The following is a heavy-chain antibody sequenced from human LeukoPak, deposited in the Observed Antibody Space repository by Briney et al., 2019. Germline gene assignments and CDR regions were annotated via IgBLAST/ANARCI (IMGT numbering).Heavy chain of an antibody. CDR1: GFTFGDYA. J-gene: IGHJ6*03. D-gene: IGHD3-16*01. CDR3: TRAFVHFGPYYYYYMDV. CDR2: IRSKAYGGTT. V-gene: IGHV3-49*04. Sequence: GGSLRLSCTASGFTFGDYAMSWVRQAPGKGLEWVGFIRSKAYGGTTEYAASVRGRFTISRDDSKSIAYLQMNSLKTGDTAVYYCTRAFVHFGPYYYYYMDVWGKGTTVTISS.